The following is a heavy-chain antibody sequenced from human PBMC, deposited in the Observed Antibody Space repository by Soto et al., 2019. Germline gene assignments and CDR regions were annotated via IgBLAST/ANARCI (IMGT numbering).Heavy chain of an antibody. D-gene: IGHD4-17*01. CDR3: ARVDWDDYGEYRGGHYFDY. CDR1: GFTVSSNY. Sequence: EVQLVESGGGLVQPGGSLRLSCAASGFTVSSNYMSWVRQAPGKGLEWVSVIYSGGSTYYADSVKGRFTISRDNSKNTLYLQMNSLRAEDTAVYYCARVDWDDYGEYRGGHYFDYWGQGTLVTVSS. CDR2: IYSGGST. V-gene: IGHV3-66*01. J-gene: IGHJ4*02.